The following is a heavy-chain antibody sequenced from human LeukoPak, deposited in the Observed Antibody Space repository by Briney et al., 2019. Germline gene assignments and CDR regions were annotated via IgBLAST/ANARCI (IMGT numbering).Heavy chain of an antibody. CDR1: GYTLTGYY. CDR2: INPNSGGT. V-gene: IGHV1-2*04. D-gene: IGHD3-3*01. J-gene: IGHJ6*02. Sequence: ASVKVSCKVSGYTLTGYYMHWVRQAPGQGLEWMGWINPNSGGTNYAQKFQGWVTMTRDTSISTAYMELSRLRSDDTAVYYCARSSITIFGIYYHGMDVWGQGTTVTVSS. CDR3: ARSSITIFGIYYHGMDV.